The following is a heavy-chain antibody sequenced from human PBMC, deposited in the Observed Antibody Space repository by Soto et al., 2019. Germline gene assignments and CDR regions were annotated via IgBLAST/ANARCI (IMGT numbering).Heavy chain of an antibody. J-gene: IGHJ6*02. D-gene: IGHD6-13*01. V-gene: IGHV3-30*18. CDR1: GFTFSSYG. Sequence: QVQLVESGGGVVQPGRSLRLSCAASGFTFSSYGMHWVRQAPGKGLEWVAVISYDGSNKYYADSVKGRFTISRDNSKNTLYLQMNSLRAEDTAVYYCAKEGQQLGSGYYYYGMDVWGQGTTVTVSS. CDR2: ISYDGSNK. CDR3: AKEGQQLGSGYYYYGMDV.